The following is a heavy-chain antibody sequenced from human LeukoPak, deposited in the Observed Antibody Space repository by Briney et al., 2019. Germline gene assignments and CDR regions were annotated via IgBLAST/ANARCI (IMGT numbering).Heavy chain of an antibody. D-gene: IGHD5-12*01. CDR1: GFTFSTYS. J-gene: IGHJ4*02. CDR3: ARDGGYSGYDADC. V-gene: IGHV3-48*01. Sequence: GGSLRLSCAASGFTFSTYSMKWVRRAPGKGLEWVSYISDSSAMYYADSVRGRFTISRENDKNSLFLQMNSLRAEDTAVYYCARDGGYSGYDADCWGQGTLVTVSS. CDR2: ISDSSAM.